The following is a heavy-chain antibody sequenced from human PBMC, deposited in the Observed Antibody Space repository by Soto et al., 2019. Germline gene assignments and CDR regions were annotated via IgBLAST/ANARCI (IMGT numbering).Heavy chain of an antibody. CDR3: ARYDSSGYYVDY. V-gene: IGHV4-30-4*01. Sequence: SETLSLTGTVSGGSISSGDYYWSWIRQPPGKGLEWIGYIYYSGSTYYNPSLKSRVTISVDTSKNQFSLKLSSVTAADTAVYYCARYDSSGYYVDYWGQGTLVTVSS. CDR1: GGSISSGDYY. CDR2: IYYSGST. J-gene: IGHJ4*02. D-gene: IGHD3-22*01.